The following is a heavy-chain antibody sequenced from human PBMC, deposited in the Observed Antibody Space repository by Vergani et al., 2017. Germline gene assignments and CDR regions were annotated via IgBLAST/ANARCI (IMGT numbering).Heavy chain of an antibody. CDR3: ARSRIYYGAGSPDY. J-gene: IGHJ4*01. CDR2: VSFRGDT. V-gene: IGHV4-61*08. CDR1: GGSITYGAFY. D-gene: IGHD3-10*01. Sequence: QLQLQESGPGLVKPSETLSLTCTVSGGSITYGAFYWSWIRQPPGKGLEWMGYVSFRGDTLYDPSVKGRMTISLNTSSNQFSLYLTSVTAADTAVYYCARSRIYYGAGSPDYCGHGALVTVAS.